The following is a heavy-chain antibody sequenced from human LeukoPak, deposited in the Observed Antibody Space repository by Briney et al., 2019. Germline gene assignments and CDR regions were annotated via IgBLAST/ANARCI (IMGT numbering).Heavy chain of an antibody. V-gene: IGHV1-69*04. D-gene: IGHD5-18*01. Sequence: ASVKVSCKASGGTFSSYAISWVRQAPGQGLEWMGRIIPILGIANYAQKFQGRVTITADKSTSTAYMELSSLRSEDTAVYYCAINTRGYSYDMRDYFDYWGQGTLVTVSS. J-gene: IGHJ4*02. CDR3: AINTRGYSYDMRDYFDY. CDR1: GGTFSSYA. CDR2: IIPILGIA.